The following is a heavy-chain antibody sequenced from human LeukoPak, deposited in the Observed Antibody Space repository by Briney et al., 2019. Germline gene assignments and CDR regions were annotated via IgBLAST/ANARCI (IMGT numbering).Heavy chain of an antibody. V-gene: IGHV1-2*02. CDR2: INPNSGGT. CDR3: ARDSLYYYDSSGMYNWFDP. CDR1: GYTFTGYY. J-gene: IGHJ5*02. D-gene: IGHD3-22*01. Sequence: ASVKVSCKASGYTFTGYYMHWVRQAPGQGLEWMGWINPNSGGTNYAQKFQGRVTMTRNTSISTAYMELSRLRSDDTAVYYCARDSLYYYDSSGMYNWFDPWGQGTLVTVSS.